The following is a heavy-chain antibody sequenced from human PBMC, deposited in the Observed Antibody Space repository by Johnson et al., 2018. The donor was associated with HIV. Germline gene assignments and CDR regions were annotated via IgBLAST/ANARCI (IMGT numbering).Heavy chain of an antibody. CDR2: ISYNGSNK. CDR3: ARDRFDI. CDR1: GFTFSSYA. Sequence: QVQLVESGGGVVQPGRSLRLSCAASGFTFSSYAMHWVRQAPGKGLEWVAVISYNGSNKYYADSVKGRFTISRDNSKNTLYLQMNSLRAEGTAVYYCARDRFDIWGQGTAVTVSS. V-gene: IGHV3-30-3*01. J-gene: IGHJ3*02.